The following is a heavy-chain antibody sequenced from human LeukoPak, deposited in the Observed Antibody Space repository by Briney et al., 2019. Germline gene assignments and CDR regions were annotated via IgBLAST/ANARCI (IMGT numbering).Heavy chain of an antibody. V-gene: IGHV4-30-4*08. J-gene: IGHJ4*02. D-gene: IGHD6-13*01. CDR3: ARIPYSSSWYGGSKYYFDY. CDR2: IYYSGST. Sequence: SQTLSLTCTVSGGSISSGGYYWSWIRQHPGKGLEWIGYIYYSGSTYYNPSLKSRVTISVDTSKNQFSLKLSSVTAADTAVYYCARIPYSSSWYGGSKYYFDYWGQGTLVTVSS. CDR1: GGSISSGGYY.